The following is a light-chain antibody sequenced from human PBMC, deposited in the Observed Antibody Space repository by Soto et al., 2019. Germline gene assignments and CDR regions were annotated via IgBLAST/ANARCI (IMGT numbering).Light chain of an antibody. CDR2: AAS. V-gene: IGKV1-27*01. Sequence: DIQMTQSPSSVSAALGDRVTITCRASQGIGVYLAWFQQKPGNVPKLLIYAASTLQSGVPSRFSGSGSGTDFTLTISSLQPEDVATYYCQKYNSAPLTFGGGTKVEIK. CDR1: QGIGVY. J-gene: IGKJ4*01. CDR3: QKYNSAPLT.